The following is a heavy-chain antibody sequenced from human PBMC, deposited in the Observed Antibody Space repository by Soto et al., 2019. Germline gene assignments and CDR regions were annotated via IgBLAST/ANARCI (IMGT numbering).Heavy chain of an antibody. CDR2: IXPIXXTX. CDR1: GGTFSSYA. J-gene: IGHJ4*02. Sequence: SVKVSCKASGGTFSSYAISWVRQAPGQGLEWMGGIXPIXXTXXXXXRXXXRVTLTRDMSTATTYMELSRLTSEDTAIYYCAADATAWQQMVPSDYWGQGTLVTVSS. CDR3: AADATAWQQMVPSDY. D-gene: IGHD2-8*01. V-gene: IGHV1-69*05.